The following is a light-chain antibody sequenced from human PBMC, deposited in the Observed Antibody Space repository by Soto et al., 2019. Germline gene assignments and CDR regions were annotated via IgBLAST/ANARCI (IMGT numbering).Light chain of an antibody. J-gene: IGKJ5*01. CDR1: QLFSSN. CDR3: QQYNNWPRT. CDR2: GVS. V-gene: IGKV3-15*01. Sequence: EIVMMQSPATLSVSPGESVTLSCRASQLFSSNLAWYQHKPGQAPRLLIYGVSTRDTGVPDRFSGSASETEFTLTISSLQSEDFAVYYCQQYNNWPRTFGQGTRLEIK.